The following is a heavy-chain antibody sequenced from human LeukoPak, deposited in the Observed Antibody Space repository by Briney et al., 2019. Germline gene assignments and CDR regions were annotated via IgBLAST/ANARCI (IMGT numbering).Heavy chain of an antibody. CDR3: ARHEYSSSSSSVDY. CDR2: IYYSGST. CDR1: GGSMSSSSYY. Sequence: PSETLSLTCTVSGGSMSSSSYYWGWIRQPPGKGLEWIGSIYYSGSTYYNPSLKSRVTISVDTSKNQFSLKLSSVTAADTAVYYCARHEYSSSSSSVDYRGQGTLVTVSS. D-gene: IGHD6-6*01. V-gene: IGHV4-39*01. J-gene: IGHJ4*02.